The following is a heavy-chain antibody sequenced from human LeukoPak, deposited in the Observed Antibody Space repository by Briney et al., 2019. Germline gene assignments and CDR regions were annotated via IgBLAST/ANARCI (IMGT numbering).Heavy chain of an antibody. CDR2: INPRSGST. V-gene: IGHV1-46*01. D-gene: IGHD4-17*01. CDR1: GYTLTSYY. CDR3: ARGLRRTVTTAGY. Sequence: ASVKVSCKASGYTLTSYYMHWVRQPPGQGLEGMGIINPRSGSTSYAQKFQGRVTMTRDTYTSTVYMELSSLRSEDTAVYYCARGLRRTVTTAGYWGQGTLVSVSS. J-gene: IGHJ4*02.